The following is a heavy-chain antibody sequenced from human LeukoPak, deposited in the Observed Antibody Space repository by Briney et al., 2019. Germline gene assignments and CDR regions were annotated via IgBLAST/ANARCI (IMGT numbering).Heavy chain of an antibody. D-gene: IGHD3-3*01. CDR1: PGSISSYY. V-gene: IGHV4-59*01. Sequence: PSETLSLTCTVSPGSISSYYWSWIRQPPGKGLEWIGYIYYSGSTNYNPSLKSRVTISVDTSKNQFSLKLSSVTAADTAVYYCARDLGVGSNWGQGTLVTVSS. J-gene: IGHJ4*02. CDR3: ARDLGVGSN. CDR2: IYYSGST.